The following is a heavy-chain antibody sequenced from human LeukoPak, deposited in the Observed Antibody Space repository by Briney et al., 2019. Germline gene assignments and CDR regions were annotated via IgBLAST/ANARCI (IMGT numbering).Heavy chain of an antibody. V-gene: IGHV3-74*01. Sequence: GGSLRLSCAASGFTFSSYWMHWVRQAPGEGLVCVSRINSDGTSTTYADSVKGRFTISRDNARNTLYMQMNSLRAEDTAVYYCARATLNIVGATRTFDYWGQGTLVTVSS. D-gene: IGHD1-26*01. J-gene: IGHJ4*02. CDR2: INSDGTST. CDR3: ARATLNIVGATRTFDY. CDR1: GFTFSSYW.